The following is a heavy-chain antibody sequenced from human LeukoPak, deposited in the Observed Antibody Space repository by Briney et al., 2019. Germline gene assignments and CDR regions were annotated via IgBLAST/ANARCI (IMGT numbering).Heavy chain of an antibody. CDR3: ASSLGYCSGGSCSGGFSY. CDR1: GFTVSSNY. V-gene: IGHV3-53*01. CDR2: IYSGGST. J-gene: IGHJ4*02. D-gene: IGHD2-15*01. Sequence: SGGSLRLSCAASGFTVSSNYMSWVRQAPGKGLEWVSVIYSGGSTYYADSVKGRFTISRDNSKNTLYLQMNSLRAEDTAVYYCASSLGYCSGGSCSGGFSYWGQGTLVTVSP.